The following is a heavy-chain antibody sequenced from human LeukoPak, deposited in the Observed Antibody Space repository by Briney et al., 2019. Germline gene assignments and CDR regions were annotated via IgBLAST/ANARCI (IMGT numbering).Heavy chain of an antibody. CDR1: GGTFSSYD. J-gene: IGHJ4*02. Sequence: ASVKVSCKASGGTFSSYDINWVRQATGQGLEWMGWMNPNSGNTGYAQKFQGRVTITRNTSISTAYMELSSLRSEDTAVYYCARGRYYDFWSGYYPTYYFDYWGQGTLVTVSS. V-gene: IGHV1-8*03. CDR3: ARGRYYDFWSGYYPTYYFDY. CDR2: MNPNSGNT. D-gene: IGHD3-3*01.